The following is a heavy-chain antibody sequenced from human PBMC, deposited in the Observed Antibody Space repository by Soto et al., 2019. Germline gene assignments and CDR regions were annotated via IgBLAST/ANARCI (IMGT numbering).Heavy chain of an antibody. CDR3: ARGPIPVVRRYFDS. J-gene: IGHJ4*02. V-gene: IGHV4-61*01. CDR1: GGSVSSGYY. CDR2: LYYTGST. Sequence: PSETLCLTCSVSGGSVSSGYYWDWIRQSPGNGLEWIGRLYYTGSTNYNPSLKSRVTISVDTSKNQFFLNLTSVTAADTAVYYCARGPIPVVRRYFDSWGQGIPVTVSS. D-gene: IGHD2-15*01.